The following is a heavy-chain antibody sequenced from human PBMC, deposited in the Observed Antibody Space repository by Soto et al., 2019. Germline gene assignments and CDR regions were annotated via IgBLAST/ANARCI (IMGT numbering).Heavy chain of an antibody. CDR2: IYYSGST. D-gene: IGHD5-12*01. J-gene: IGHJ6*02. CDR3: ARDRDSGFVFGMDV. CDR1: GGSISSGDYY. V-gene: IGHV4-30-4*01. Sequence: PSETLSLTCTVAGGSISSGDYYWSWIRQPPGKGLEWIGYIYYSGSTYYKPSLKSRVTISIDTSKNQFSLKLSSMTAADTAVYYCARDRDSGFVFGMDVWGQGTTVTVSS.